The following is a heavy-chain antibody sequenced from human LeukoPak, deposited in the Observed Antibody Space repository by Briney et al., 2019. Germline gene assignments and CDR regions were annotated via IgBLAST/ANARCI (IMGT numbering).Heavy chain of an antibody. D-gene: IGHD2-2*01. CDR1: GFTFSSYA. CDR2: ISGSGGST. J-gene: IGHJ4*02. CDR3: AKGYCSSTSCKESFFDY. Sequence: PGGSLRLSCAASGFTFSSYAMNWVRQAPGKGLEWVSAISGSGGSTYYFVKGRFTISRDNSKNTLYLQMNSLRAEDTAVYYCAKGYCSSTSCKESFFDYWGQGTLATVSS. V-gene: IGHV3-23*01.